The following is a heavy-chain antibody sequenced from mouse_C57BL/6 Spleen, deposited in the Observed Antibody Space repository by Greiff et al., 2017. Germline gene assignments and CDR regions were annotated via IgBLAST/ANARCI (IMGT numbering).Heavy chain of an antibody. Sequence: QVQLKQPGAELVKPGASVKLSCKASGYTFTSYWMHWVKQRPGRGLEWIGRIEPNSGGTKYNEKFKSKATLTVDKPSSTAYMQLSSLTSEDSAVYYCAPYYDSAMDYWGQGTSVTVSS. J-gene: IGHJ4*01. D-gene: IGHD2-4*01. CDR2: IEPNSGGT. CDR3: APYYDSAMDY. CDR1: GYTFTSYW. V-gene: IGHV1-72*01.